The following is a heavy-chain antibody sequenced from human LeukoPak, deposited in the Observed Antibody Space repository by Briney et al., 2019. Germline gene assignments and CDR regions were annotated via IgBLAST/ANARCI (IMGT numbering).Heavy chain of an antibody. V-gene: IGHV3-30*03. Sequence: GKSLRLSCAASGFTFSTYGIHWVRQAPGKGLEWVAVISYDGKNKSYTDSVKGRFTISRDNSKNTLYLQMNSLRVEDTAVYYCARDGAEVNPGWHHKYYYHGMDVWGQGTTVTVSS. CDR3: ARDGAEVNPGWHHKYYYHGMDV. J-gene: IGHJ6*02. CDR2: ISYDGKNK. CDR1: GFTFSTYG. D-gene: IGHD1-14*01.